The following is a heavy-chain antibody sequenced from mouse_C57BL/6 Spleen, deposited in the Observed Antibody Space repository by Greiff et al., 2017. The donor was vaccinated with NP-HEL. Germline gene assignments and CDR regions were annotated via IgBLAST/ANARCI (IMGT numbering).Heavy chain of an antibody. CDR2: IDPSDSYT. CDR3: ASGYPWFAY. D-gene: IGHD2-2*01. CDR1: GYTFTSYW. V-gene: IGHV1-50*01. Sequence: QVQLKQPGAELVKPGASVKLSCKASGYTFTSYWMQWVKQRPGQGLEWIGEIDPSDSYTNYNQKFKGKATLTVDTSSSTAYMQLSSLTSEDSAVYYCASGYPWFAYWGQGTLVTVSA. J-gene: IGHJ3*01.